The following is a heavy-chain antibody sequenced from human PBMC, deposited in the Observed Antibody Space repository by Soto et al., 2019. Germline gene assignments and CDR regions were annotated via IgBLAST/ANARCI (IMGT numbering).Heavy chain of an antibody. CDR2: ISSSSSYI. J-gene: IGHJ4*02. CDR1: GFTFSSYS. CDR3: ARDPVSSGYYFDY. D-gene: IGHD3-10*01. V-gene: IGHV3-21*01. Sequence: EVQLVESGGGLVKPGGSLRLSCAASGFTFSSYSMNWVRQAPGKGLEWVSSISSSSSYIYYADSVKGRFTISRDNAKNSLYLQMNSLRAEDTAVYYCARDPVSSGYYFDYWGQGTLVTVSS.